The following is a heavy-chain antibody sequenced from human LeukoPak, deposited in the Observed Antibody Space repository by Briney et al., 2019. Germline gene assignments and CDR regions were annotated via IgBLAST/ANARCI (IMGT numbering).Heavy chain of an antibody. CDR2: IWYDASGQ. CDR3: ARVSLYDDNGYYHYFDY. D-gene: IGHD3-22*01. J-gene: IGHJ4*02. CDR1: GLSFSPFG. Sequence: GGSLRLSCAASGLSFSPFGMHWVRQAPGKGLEWVAMIWYDASGQHYADSVKGRFTISRDTSKNTLYLQMNSLRAEDTAVYFCARVSLYDDNGYYHYFDYWGQGTLVTVSS. V-gene: IGHV3-33*01.